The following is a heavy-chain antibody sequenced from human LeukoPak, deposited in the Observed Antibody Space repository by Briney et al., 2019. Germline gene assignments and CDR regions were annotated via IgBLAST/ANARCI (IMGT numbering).Heavy chain of an antibody. J-gene: IGHJ3*01. CDR2: INPNSGGT. CDR1: GYTFTGYY. CDR3: ARTDDYPRNLFDV. D-gene: IGHD4-11*01. Sequence: GASVKVSCKASGYTFTGYYMHWVRQAPGQGLEWMGWINPNSGGTNYAQKFQGRVTMTRDTSISTAYMELKRLRSDDTAVYYCARTDDYPRNLFDVWGQGTMVTVSS. V-gene: IGHV1-2*02.